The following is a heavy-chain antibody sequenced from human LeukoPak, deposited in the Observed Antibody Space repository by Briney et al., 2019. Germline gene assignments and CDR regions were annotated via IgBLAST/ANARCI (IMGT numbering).Heavy chain of an antibody. D-gene: IGHD2-2*01. CDR1: GFTFSSYE. J-gene: IGHJ6*04. CDR3: ARGDIVVVPAATTPNYYYYGMDV. Sequence: PGGSLRLSCAASGFTFSSYEMNWVRQAPGKGLEWVSYISSSGSTIYYADSVKGRFTISRDNAKNSLYLQMNSLRAEDTAVYYCARGDIVVVPAATTPNYYYYGMDVWGKGTTVTVSS. V-gene: IGHV3-48*03. CDR2: ISSSGSTI.